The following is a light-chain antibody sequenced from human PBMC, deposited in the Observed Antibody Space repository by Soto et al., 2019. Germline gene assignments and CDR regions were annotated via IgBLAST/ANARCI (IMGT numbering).Light chain of an antibody. J-gene: IGLJ2*01. Sequence: QSALTQPASVSGSPGQSITISCTGTSSDVGGYNYVSWYQQHPGKAPKLMIYYVSNRPSGVSNRFSGSKSGNTASLTISGLQAEDEVDYYCSSYTSSSTYVVFGGGTKLTVL. CDR2: YVS. V-gene: IGLV2-14*01. CDR3: SSYTSSSTYVV. CDR1: SSDVGGYNY.